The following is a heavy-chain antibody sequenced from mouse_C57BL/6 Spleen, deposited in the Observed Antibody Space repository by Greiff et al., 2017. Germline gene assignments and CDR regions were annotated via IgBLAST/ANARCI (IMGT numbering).Heavy chain of an antibody. J-gene: IGHJ3*01. Sequence: VQLQQPGAELVRPGSSVKLSCKASGYTFTSYWMDWVKQRPGQGLEWIGNIYPSDSETHYNQKFKDKAPLTVDKSSSTAYMQLSSLTSEDSAVYYCARGNGNYEGWFAYWGQGTLVTVSA. CDR2: IYPSDSET. CDR1: GYTFTSYW. D-gene: IGHD2-1*01. CDR3: ARGNGNYEGWFAY. V-gene: IGHV1-61*01.